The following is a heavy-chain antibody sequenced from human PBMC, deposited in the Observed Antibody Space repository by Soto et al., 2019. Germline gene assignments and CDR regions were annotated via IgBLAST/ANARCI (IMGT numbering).Heavy chain of an antibody. CDR2: MNPNSGNT. J-gene: IGHJ3*02. CDR1: GYTFTSYD. CDR3: ARERTRIGFDI. V-gene: IGHV1-8*01. D-gene: IGHD2-15*01. Sequence: VQLVQSGAEVKKPGASVKVSCKASGYTFTSYDINWVRQATGQGLEWMGWMNPNSGNTGYAQKFQGRVTMTRNTSISTAYKGPRSLTSEDTAVYYCARERTRIGFDIWGQGTMVTVSS.